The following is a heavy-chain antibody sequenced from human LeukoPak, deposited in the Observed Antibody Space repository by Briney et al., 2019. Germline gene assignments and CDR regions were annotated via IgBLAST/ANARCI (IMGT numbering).Heavy chain of an antibody. J-gene: IGHJ4*02. CDR2: ISYDGSNK. V-gene: IGHV3-30*03. CDR3: ASPSGVVGAAFDY. Sequence: PGRSLRLSCAASGFTFSSYGMHWVRQAPGKGLEGVAVISYDGSNKYYADSVKGRFTISRDNSKNTLYLQMNSLRAEDTAVYYCASPSGVVGAAFDYWGQGTLVTVSS. D-gene: IGHD1-26*01. CDR1: GFTFSSYG.